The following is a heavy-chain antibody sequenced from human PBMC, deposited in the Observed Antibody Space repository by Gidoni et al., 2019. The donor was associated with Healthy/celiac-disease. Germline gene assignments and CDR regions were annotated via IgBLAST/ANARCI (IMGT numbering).Heavy chain of an antibody. D-gene: IGHD6-13*01. CDR1: GFPFSRYG. CDR2: ISYDGSNK. J-gene: IGHJ6*02. Sequence: QVQLVESGVGVVQPGRSLRLSCAASGFPFSRYGMHWVRQAPGKGLEWVAVISYDGSNKYYADSVKGRFTISRDNSKNTLYLQMNSLRAEDTAVYYCAKDMVAAAGTLAVRMYYYGMDVWGQGTTVTVSS. V-gene: IGHV3-30*18. CDR3: AKDMVAAAGTLAVRMYYYGMDV.